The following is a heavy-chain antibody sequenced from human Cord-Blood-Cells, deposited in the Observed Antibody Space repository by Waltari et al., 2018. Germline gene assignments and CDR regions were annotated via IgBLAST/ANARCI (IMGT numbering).Heavy chain of an antibody. CDR2: INHSGTT. Sequence: QVQLQQWGAGLLTPSETLSLTCAVSGGSFSGYYWSWLRQRPGKGLEWIGEINHSGTTNYNPSLKSRDTISVDTSKNQVSLKLSSVTAADTAVYYCARGPLIAAAGSYAFDIWGQGTMVTDSS. J-gene: IGHJ3*02. D-gene: IGHD6-13*01. CDR3: ARGPLIAAAGSYAFDI. CDR1: GGSFSGYY. V-gene: IGHV4-34*01.